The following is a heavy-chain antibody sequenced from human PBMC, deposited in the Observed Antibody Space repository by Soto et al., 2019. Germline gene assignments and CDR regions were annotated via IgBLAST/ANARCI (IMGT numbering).Heavy chain of an antibody. CDR1: GYTFTSYG. D-gene: IGHD4-4*01. V-gene: IGHV1-18*01. Sequence: ASVTVSCKASGYTFTSYGISWVRQAPGQGLEWMGWISAYNGNTNYAQMLQGRVTISADKFTGTAYMELTGLRSDDTAVYYCAGDPDSHYNDSHASSYPWGQGTLVTVSS. J-gene: IGHJ5*02. CDR3: AGDPDSHYNDSHASSYP. CDR2: ISAYNGNT.